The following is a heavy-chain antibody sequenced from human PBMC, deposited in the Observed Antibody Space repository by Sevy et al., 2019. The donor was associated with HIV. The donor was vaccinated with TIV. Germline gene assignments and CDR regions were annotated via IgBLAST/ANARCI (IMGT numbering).Heavy chain of an antibody. CDR2: ISQGGSEE. CDR3: ARFVSLGY. V-gene: IGHV3-7*01. Sequence: GGSLRLSCAASGFTFSSSSMTWVRQAPGKGLEWEATISQGGSEEYYVDSVKGRFTISRDNAKNSLYLQMNSLSAVDTAVYFCARFVSLGYWGQGTLVTVSS. J-gene: IGHJ4*02. CDR1: GFTFSSSS. D-gene: IGHD6-13*01.